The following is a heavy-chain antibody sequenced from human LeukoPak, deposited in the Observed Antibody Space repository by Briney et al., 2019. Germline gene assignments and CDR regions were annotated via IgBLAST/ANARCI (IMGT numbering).Heavy chain of an antibody. CDR2: ISGSGGST. D-gene: IGHD2-2*01. CDR1: GFTFSSYG. CDR3: AKPGGPAAMFLGYFDY. V-gene: IGHV3-23*01. Sequence: GGSLRLSCAASGFTFSSYGMHWVRQPPGKGLEWVSAISGSGGSTYYADSVKGRFTISRDNSKNTLYLQMNSLRAEDTAVYYCAKPGGPAAMFLGYFDYWGQGTLVTVSS. J-gene: IGHJ4*02.